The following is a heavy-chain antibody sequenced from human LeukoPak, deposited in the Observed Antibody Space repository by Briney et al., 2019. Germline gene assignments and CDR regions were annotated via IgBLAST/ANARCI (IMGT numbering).Heavy chain of an antibody. J-gene: IGHJ3*02. D-gene: IGHD3-16*01. V-gene: IGHV4-34*01. CDR1: GGSFSGYY. CDR2: INHSGST. CDR3: ARDHAGGGVLNI. Sequence: SETLSLTCAVYGGSFSGYYWSWIRQPPGKGLEWIGEINHSGSTNYNPSLKSRVTISVDTSKNQFPLKLSSVTAADTAVYYCARDHAGGGVLNIWGQGTMVTVSS.